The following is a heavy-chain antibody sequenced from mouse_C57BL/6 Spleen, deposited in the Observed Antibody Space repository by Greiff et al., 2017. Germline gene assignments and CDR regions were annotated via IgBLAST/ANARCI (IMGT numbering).Heavy chain of an antibody. J-gene: IGHJ2*01. V-gene: IGHV5-16*01. CDR2: INYDGSST. Sequence: DVKLVESEGGLVQPGSSMKLSCTASGFTFSDYYMAWVRQVPEKGLEWVANINYDGSSTYYLDSLKSRFIISRDNAKNILYLQMSSLKSEDTATYYCARAYSSGYPDYWGQGTTLTVSS. D-gene: IGHD3-2*02. CDR3: ARAYSSGYPDY. CDR1: GFTFSDYY.